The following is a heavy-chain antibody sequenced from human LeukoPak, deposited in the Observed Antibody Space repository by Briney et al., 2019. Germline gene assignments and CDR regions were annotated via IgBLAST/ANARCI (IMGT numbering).Heavy chain of an antibody. Sequence: ASVKVSCKASGYTFTNYYIHWVRQAPGQGLEWMGGINPNSGGTIYAQKFQGRVTVTRDTSLTTAYMELSRLRSDDTAVYYCARDGETNDFWSPYVPLAFDYWGQGTLVTVSS. V-gene: IGHV1-2*02. CDR3: ARDGETNDFWSPYVPLAFDY. J-gene: IGHJ4*02. CDR2: INPNSGGT. CDR1: GYTFTNYY. D-gene: IGHD3-3*01.